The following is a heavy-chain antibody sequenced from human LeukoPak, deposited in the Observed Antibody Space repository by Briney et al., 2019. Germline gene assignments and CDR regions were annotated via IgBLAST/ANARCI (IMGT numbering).Heavy chain of an antibody. D-gene: IGHD2-8*01. V-gene: IGHV3-23*01. CDR3: ARDRMDKFEY. Sequence: GGSLRLSCAVSGFTFNNYGMSWVRQAPGKGLEWVSAISGSGFNTYYADSVKGRFTISRDNSKNTLYLQMNSLRAEDTAVYYCARDRMDKFEYWGQGTLVTVSS. J-gene: IGHJ4*02. CDR1: GFTFNNYG. CDR2: ISGSGFNT.